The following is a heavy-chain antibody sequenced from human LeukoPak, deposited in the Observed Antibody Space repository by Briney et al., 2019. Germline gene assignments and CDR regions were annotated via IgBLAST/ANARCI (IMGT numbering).Heavy chain of an antibody. V-gene: IGHV4-39*01. CDR3: ARYFGTTGTPNY. J-gene: IGHJ4*02. CDR1: GGSLSSSSYY. CDR2: IYYSGST. Sequence: PSETLSLTCTVSGGSLSSSSYYWGWLRQPPGTGLEWIGSIYYSGSTYYNPSLKSRVTISVDTSKNQFSLKLSSVTAADTAVYYCARYFGTTGTPNYWGQGTLVTVSS. D-gene: IGHD1-1*01.